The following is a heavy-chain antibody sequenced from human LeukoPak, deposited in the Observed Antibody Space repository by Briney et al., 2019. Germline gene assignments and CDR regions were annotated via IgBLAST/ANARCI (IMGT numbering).Heavy chain of an antibody. J-gene: IGHJ4*02. CDR1: GFTFDDYA. Sequence: PGRSLRLSCTASGFTFDDYAMHWVRQVQGKGLQWVSGISGNGDTTRYADSVKGRFTISRDNAKNSLYLQMNTLRTEDKALYYCAKGTGTYQGPFDSWGQGTLVTVSS. CDR2: ISGNGDTT. V-gene: IGHV3-9*01. D-gene: IGHD7-27*01. CDR3: AKGTGTYQGPFDS.